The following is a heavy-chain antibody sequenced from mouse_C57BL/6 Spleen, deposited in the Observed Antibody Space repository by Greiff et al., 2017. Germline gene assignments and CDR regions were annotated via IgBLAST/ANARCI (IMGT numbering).Heavy chain of an antibody. D-gene: IGHD2-3*01. CDR2: IHPNSGST. Sequence: VQLQQPGAELVKPGASVKLSCKASGYTFTSYWMHWVKQRPGQGLEWIGMIHPNSGSTNYNEKFKSKATLTVDKSSSTAYMELSSLTSEDSAVYYCARSGGYDGYPFYAMDYWGQGTSVTVSS. CDR1: GYTFTSYW. J-gene: IGHJ4*01. CDR3: ARSGGYDGYPFYAMDY. V-gene: IGHV1-64*01.